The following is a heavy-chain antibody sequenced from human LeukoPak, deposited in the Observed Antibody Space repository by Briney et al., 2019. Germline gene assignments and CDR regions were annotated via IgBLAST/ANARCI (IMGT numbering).Heavy chain of an antibody. D-gene: IGHD3-10*01. V-gene: IGHV1-24*01. J-gene: IGHJ4*02. Sequence: ASVKVSCKVSGYTLTELSMHWVRQAPGKGLEWMGGFDPEDGETIYAQKFQGRVTMTEDTSTDTAYMELSSLRSEDTAVYYCATEGITMVRGVIIGSFDYWGQGTLVTVS. CDR1: GYTLTELS. CDR2: FDPEDGET. CDR3: ATEGITMVRGVIIGSFDY.